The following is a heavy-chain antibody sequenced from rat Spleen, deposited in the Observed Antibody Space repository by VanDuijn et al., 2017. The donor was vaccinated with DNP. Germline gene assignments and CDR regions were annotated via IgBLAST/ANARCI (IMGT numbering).Heavy chain of an antibody. Sequence: QVQLQQSGTELTKPDSSVKISCKASGYTFTSYYIGWIKQATGQGLEYIGYIHTGSGVTNYNEKFKAKATLTVDKSSSTAFMQLSSLTPDDSAVYYCARWNDGLDYWGQGVMVTVSS. CDR2: IHTGSGVT. CDR1: GYTFTSYY. CDR3: ARWNDGLDY. V-gene: IGHV1-43*01. J-gene: IGHJ2*01. D-gene: IGHD1-12*02.